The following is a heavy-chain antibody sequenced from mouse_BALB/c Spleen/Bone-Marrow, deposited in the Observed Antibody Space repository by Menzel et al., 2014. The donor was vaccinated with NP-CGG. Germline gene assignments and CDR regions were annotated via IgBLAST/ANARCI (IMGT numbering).Heavy chain of an antibody. CDR3: AGEALLRLRAMDY. CDR1: GYSITSGYY. CDR2: ISYDGSN. V-gene: IGHV3-6*02. J-gene: IGHJ4*01. D-gene: IGHD1-2*01. Sequence: EVKLMESGPGLVKPSQSLSLTCSVTGYSITSGYYWNWIRQFPGNKLEWMGYISYDGSNNYNPSLKNRISITRDTSKNQFFLKLNPVTTEDTATYYCAGEALLRLRAMDYWGQGTSVTVSS.